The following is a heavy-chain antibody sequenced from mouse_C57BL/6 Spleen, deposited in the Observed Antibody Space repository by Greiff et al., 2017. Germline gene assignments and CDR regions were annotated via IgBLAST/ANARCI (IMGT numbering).Heavy chain of an antibody. V-gene: IGHV1-80*01. CDR2: IYPGDGDT. Sequence: VQLQQSGAELVKPGASVKISCKASGYAFSSYWMNWVKQRPGKGLEWIGQIYPGDGDTNYNGKFKGKATLTADKSSSTAYMQLSSLTSEDSAVYFCARGLTTVVAPAYWGQGTTVTVSS. CDR3: ARGLTTVVAPAY. CDR1: GYAFSSYW. D-gene: IGHD1-1*01. J-gene: IGHJ2*01.